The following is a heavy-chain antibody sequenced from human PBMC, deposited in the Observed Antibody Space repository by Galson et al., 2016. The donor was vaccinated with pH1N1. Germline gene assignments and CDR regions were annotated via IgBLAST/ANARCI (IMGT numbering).Heavy chain of an antibody. CDR3: ARTGSAYDTYYYYYGMDV. D-gene: IGHD5-12*01. V-gene: IGHV3-7*01. Sequence: SLRLSCAASGFTFSSYAMSWVRQAPGKGLEWVANIKQDGSEKYYVDSVKGRFTISRDNTKNSLYLQMNSLRAEDTAVYYCARTGSAYDTYYYYYGMDVWGQGTTVIVSS. CDR2: IKQDGSEK. CDR1: GFTFSSYA. J-gene: IGHJ6*02.